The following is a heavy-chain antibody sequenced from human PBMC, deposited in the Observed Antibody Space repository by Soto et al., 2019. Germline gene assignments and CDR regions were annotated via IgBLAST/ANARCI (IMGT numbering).Heavy chain of an antibody. CDR2: IYHSGST. D-gene: IGHD5-12*01. CDR3: ARERVEMATIHYFDY. CDR1: GGSSSSGGYS. V-gene: IGHV4-30-2*01. J-gene: IGHJ4*02. Sequence: SETLSHTCAVSGGSSSSGGYSRSWIRQPPGKGLEWIGYIYHSGSTYYNPSLKSRVTISVDRSKNQFSLKLSSVTAADTAVYYCARERVEMATIHYFDYWGQGTLVTVSS.